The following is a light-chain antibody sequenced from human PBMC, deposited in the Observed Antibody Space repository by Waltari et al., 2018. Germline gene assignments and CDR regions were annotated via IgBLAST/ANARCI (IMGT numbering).Light chain of an antibody. CDR1: QGISSY. V-gene: IGKV1-9*01. CDR3: QELNTYPQSLT. CDR2: PAS. Sequence: DIQSTQSPSFLSASIGDRVTITCLASQGISSYLACYQQKPEKAPKLLIYPASTLQSEVPSRFSGSGSGTEFTLTISSLQPEDFATYYCQELNTYPQSLTFGGGTKVEI. J-gene: IGKJ4*01.